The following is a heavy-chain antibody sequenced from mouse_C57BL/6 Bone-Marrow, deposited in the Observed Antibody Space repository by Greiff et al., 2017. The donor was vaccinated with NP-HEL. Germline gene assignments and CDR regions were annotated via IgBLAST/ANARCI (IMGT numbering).Heavy chain of an antibody. Sequence: EVKLQESEGGLAQPGSSMKLSCTASGFTFSDYYMAWVRQVPEKGLEWVANINYDGSSTYYLDSLKSRFIISRDNAKNILYLQMSSLKSEDTATYYCARDGPYYYGSRWYFDVWGTGTTVTVSS. V-gene: IGHV5-16*01. J-gene: IGHJ1*03. CDR1: GFTFSDYY. CDR3: ARDGPYYYGSRWYFDV. D-gene: IGHD1-1*01. CDR2: INYDGSST.